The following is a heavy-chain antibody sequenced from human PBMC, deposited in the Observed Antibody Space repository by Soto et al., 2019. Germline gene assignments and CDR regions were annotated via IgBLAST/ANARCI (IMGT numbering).Heavy chain of an antibody. CDR3: AKNQERELPRDIDF. CDR1: GLTFSNYA. V-gene: IGHV3-23*01. CDR2: MSGSSSTT. D-gene: IGHD1-7*01. Sequence: EVRLLESGGGLVKPGGSLRLSCATSGLTFSNYAMSWVRQAPGGGLEWVSSMSGSSSTTYYADSVRGRFTISRDRSKNTLYLQMSSLRAEDTALYFCAKNQERELPRDIDFWGQGTLVTVSS. J-gene: IGHJ4*02.